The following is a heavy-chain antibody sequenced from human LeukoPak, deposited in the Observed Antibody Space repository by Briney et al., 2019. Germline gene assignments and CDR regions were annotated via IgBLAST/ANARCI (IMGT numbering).Heavy chain of an antibody. CDR1: GGSISSGGYR. D-gene: IGHD2-21*01. V-gene: IGHV4-31*11. CDR3: TREMDAHPRIVV. Sequence: PSETLSLTCAVSGGSISSGGYRWTWIRQYPGKGLEWIGYINYSGSTYYNPSLKSRVIISVDTSKNQFSLNLNSVTAADTAVYYCTREMDAHPRIVVWGQGTLVTVSS. CDR2: INYSGST. J-gene: IGHJ1*01.